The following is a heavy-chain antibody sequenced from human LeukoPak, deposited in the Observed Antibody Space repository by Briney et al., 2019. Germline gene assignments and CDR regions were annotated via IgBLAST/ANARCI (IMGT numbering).Heavy chain of an antibody. J-gene: IGHJ4*02. Sequence: ASVKVSCKASGGTFSTYPISWVRQAPGQGLEWMGGIIPIVGIANYAQKFRGRVTITADKSTNTAYMELSSLRSEDTAVYYCARDGEMAAIYFDYWGQGTLVTVSS. CDR1: GGTFSTYP. V-gene: IGHV1-69*10. D-gene: IGHD5-24*01. CDR2: IIPIVGIA. CDR3: ARDGEMAAIYFDY.